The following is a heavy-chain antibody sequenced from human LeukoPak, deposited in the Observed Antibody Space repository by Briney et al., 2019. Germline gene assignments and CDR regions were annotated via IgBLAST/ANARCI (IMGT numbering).Heavy chain of an antibody. V-gene: IGHV3-53*01. J-gene: IGHJ4*02. Sequence: GESLRLSCEASGIIVSSNYMSWVRQAPGKGLEWVSVLYSGGSTYYADSVKGRFTISRDNAKNSLYLQMNSLRAEDTAVYYCARDLLGHYFDYWGQGTLVTVSS. D-gene: IGHD7-27*01. CDR2: LYSGGST. CDR3: ARDLLGHYFDY. CDR1: GIIVSSNY.